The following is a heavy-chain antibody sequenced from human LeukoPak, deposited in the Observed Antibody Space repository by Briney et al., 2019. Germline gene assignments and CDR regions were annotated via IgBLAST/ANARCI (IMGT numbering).Heavy chain of an antibody. V-gene: IGHV3-23*01. CDR1: GFTFSNYA. D-gene: IGHD3-3*01. Sequence: PGGSLRLSCAASGFTFSNYAMSWVRQSPGKGLEWVSTISGSGGSTYYADSVKGRFTISRDNAKNSLYLQMNSLRAEDTAVYYCANDFWSGYPVDWGQGTLVTVSS. CDR3: ANDFWSGYPVD. CDR2: ISGSGGST. J-gene: IGHJ4*02.